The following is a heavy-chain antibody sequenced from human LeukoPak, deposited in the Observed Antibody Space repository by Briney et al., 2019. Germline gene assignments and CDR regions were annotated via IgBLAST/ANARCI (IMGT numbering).Heavy chain of an antibody. CDR3: ARGVPLAGWFDP. D-gene: IGHD1-1*01. CDR1: GGSFSGYY. J-gene: IGHJ5*02. Sequence: SSETLSLTCAVYGGSFSGYYWSWIRQPPGKGLEWIGEINHSGSTNYNPSLKSRVTISVDTSKNQFSLKLGSVTAADTAVYYCARGVPLAGWFDPWGQGTLVTVSS. V-gene: IGHV4-34*01. CDR2: INHSGST.